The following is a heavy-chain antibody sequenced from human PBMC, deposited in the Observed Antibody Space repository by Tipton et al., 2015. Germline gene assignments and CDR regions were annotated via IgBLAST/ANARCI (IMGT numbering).Heavy chain of an antibody. CDR1: GDSISSGGYY. J-gene: IGHJ5*02. V-gene: IGHV4-31*03. CDR3: ARESKVWGDRNWFDP. CDR2: IYYTGRS. D-gene: IGHD3-16*01. Sequence: LRLSCTVSGDSISSGGYYWSWIRPHPGQGLEWIGYIYYTGRSDYKPSLKSRVTISVDTSKNQFSLKLTSVTAADTAIYYCARESKVWGDRNWFDPWGHGILVTVSS.